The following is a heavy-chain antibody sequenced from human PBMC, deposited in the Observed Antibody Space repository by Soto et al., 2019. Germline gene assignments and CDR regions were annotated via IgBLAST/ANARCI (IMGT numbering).Heavy chain of an antibody. CDR1: GGSNSSYY. CDR3: ARSRYSGYDSVDY. D-gene: IGHD5-12*01. J-gene: IGHJ4*02. Sequence: QVQLQESGPGLVKPSETLSLTCTVSGGSNSSYYWSWIRQPPGKGLEWIGFIYYSGSTNYNPSLKSRVPISVDTSKNQFSLKLSSVTAADTAVYYCARSRYSGYDSVDYWGQGTLVTVSS. CDR2: IYYSGST. V-gene: IGHV4-59*01.